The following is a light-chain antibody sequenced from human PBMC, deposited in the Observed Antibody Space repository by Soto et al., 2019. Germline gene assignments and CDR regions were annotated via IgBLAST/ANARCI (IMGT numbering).Light chain of an antibody. CDR1: QSISSW. CDR3: QQSYSSPPT. J-gene: IGKJ1*01. V-gene: IGKV1-5*03. CDR2: QAS. Sequence: DIQMPRSPSTLSASIGDRVTITCRASQSISSWLAWYQQKPGKAPRLLIYQASSLESGVPSRFSGSRSGPDFTLTISSLQPEDFATYYCQQSYSSPPTFGQGTKVDIK.